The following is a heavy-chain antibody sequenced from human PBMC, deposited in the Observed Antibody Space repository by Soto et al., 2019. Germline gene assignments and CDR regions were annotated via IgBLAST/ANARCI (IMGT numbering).Heavy chain of an antibody. J-gene: IGHJ6*02. D-gene: IGHD6-6*01. CDR2: IYDSGST. V-gene: IGHV4-4*02. Sequence: QVQLQESGPGLVKPSGTLSLTCAVSGGSISSSNWWSWVRQPPGKGLEWIGEIYDSGSTNYNPSRKGRDTKSVHQSKHQYSHQQRSVTAADPPVYYCASMRSTAARPHHYYYYGMHVWGQGTTVTSSS. CDR3: ASMRSTAARPHHYYYYGMHV. CDR1: GGSISSSNW.